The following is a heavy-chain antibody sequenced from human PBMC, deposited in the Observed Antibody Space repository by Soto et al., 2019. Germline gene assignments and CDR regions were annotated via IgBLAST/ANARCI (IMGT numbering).Heavy chain of an antibody. CDR1: KFPLRSYT. CDR3: ARDPTLRYFASPSHYYGMDV. CDR2: ISFDGTKV. D-gene: IGHD3-9*01. J-gene: IGHJ6*02. V-gene: IGHV3-30*04. Sequence: QVQVVESGGGVVQPGRSLRLSCAASKFPLRSYTMHWVRQAPGGGLEWLAIISFDGTKVHYADSVKGRFTISRDNSKQTVDLQMNSLRPEDTALYFCARDPTLRYFASPSHYYGMDVWGQGTTVTVS.